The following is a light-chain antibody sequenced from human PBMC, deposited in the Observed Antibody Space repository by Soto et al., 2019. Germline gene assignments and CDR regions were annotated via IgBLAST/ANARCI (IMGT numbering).Light chain of an antibody. J-gene: IGKJ1*01. Sequence: EIVMTQSLATLSLSPGERATLSCRASQSVSNNYLAWYQQKPGQAPRLLIYGASTRATGIPARFSGSGSGTDFTLTSSSLEPEDFAVYYCQQRSSWPRTFGQGTKVDI. CDR1: QSVSNNY. V-gene: IGKV3-11*01. CDR2: GAS. CDR3: QQRSSWPRT.